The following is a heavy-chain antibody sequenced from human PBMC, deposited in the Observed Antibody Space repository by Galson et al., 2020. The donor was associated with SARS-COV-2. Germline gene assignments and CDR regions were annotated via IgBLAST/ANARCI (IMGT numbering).Heavy chain of an antibody. CDR3: ARGLPLPLRYVDWGYYYGMDV. D-gene: IGHD3-9*01. V-gene: IGHV1-8*01. CDR2: MNPNSGNT. J-gene: IGHJ6*02. Sequence: ASVKVSCKASGYTFTSYDINWVRQATGQGLEWMGWMNPNSGNTGYAQKFQGRVTMTRNTSITTAYMELSSLRSEDTAVYYCARGLPLPLRYVDWGYYYGMDVWGQGTTVTVSS. CDR1: GYTFTSYD.